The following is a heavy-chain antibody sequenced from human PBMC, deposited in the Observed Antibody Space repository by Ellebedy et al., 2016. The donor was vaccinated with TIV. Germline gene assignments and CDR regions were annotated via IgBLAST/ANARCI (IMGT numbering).Heavy chain of an antibody. CDR3: ARESGNYAHFDY. D-gene: IGHD4-11*01. CDR2: IKKDGREK. Sequence: GESLKISXAASGFTFSSYAMSWVRQAPGKGLEWVANIKKDGREKNYVDSVRGRFTISRDNAKNSLYLQMSSLRAEDTAVYYCARESGNYAHFDYWGQGTLVIVSS. V-gene: IGHV3-7*01. CDR1: GFTFSSYA. J-gene: IGHJ4*02.